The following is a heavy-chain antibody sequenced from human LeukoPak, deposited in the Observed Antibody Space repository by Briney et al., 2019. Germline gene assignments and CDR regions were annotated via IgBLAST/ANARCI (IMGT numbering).Heavy chain of an antibody. D-gene: IGHD4-17*01. V-gene: IGHV3-15*01. Sequence: PGGSLRLSCAASVFTLRNAWMSWVCQAPGKGLEWVGRIKSKTDDGTTDYAAPVKPSLTISRDDSSKTLYLQMNSLKTEDTAVYYCTTDPYGDYDVDIWGQGTMVTVSS. CDR2: IKSKTDDGTT. CDR3: TTDPYGDYDVDI. CDR1: VFTLRNAW. J-gene: IGHJ3*02.